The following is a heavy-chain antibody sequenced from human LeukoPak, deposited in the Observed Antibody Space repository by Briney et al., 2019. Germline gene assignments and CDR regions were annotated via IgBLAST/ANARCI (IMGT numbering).Heavy chain of an antibody. V-gene: IGHV4-61*02. CDR1: GGSISSGSYY. Sequence: PSQTLSLTCTVSGGSISSGSYYWSWIRQPAGKGLEWIGSIYSSGSTNYNPSLKSRVTISVDTSKNQFSLKLSSVTAADTAVYYCARLDYGEFDYWGQGTLVTVSS. D-gene: IGHD4-17*01. J-gene: IGHJ4*02. CDR3: ARLDYGEFDY. CDR2: IYSSGST.